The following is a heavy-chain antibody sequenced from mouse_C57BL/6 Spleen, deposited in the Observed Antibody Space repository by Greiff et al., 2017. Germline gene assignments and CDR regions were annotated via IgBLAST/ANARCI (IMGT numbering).Heavy chain of an antibody. D-gene: IGHD3-1*01. CDR2: INPNNGGT. CDR3: ATGYGDAMDY. CDR1: GYTFTDYN. V-gene: IGHV1-22*01. J-gene: IGHJ4*01. Sequence: EVKLQESGPELVKPGASVKMSCKASGYTFTDYNMHWVKQSHGKSLEWIGYINPNNGGTSYNQKFKGKATLTVNKSSSTAYMELRSLTSEDSAVYYCATGYGDAMDYWGQGTSVTVSS.